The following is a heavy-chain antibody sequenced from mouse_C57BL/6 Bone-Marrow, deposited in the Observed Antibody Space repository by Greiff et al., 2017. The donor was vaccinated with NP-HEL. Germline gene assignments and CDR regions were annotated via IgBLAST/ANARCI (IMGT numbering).Heavy chain of an antibody. CDR2: IDPENGDT. CDR3: TGGNYGDFDY. V-gene: IGHV14-4*01. CDR1: GFNIKDDY. J-gene: IGHJ2*01. D-gene: IGHD2-1*01. Sequence: DVQLQESGAELVRPGASVKLSCTASGFNIKDDYMHWVKQRPEQGLEWIGWIDPENGDTEYASKFQGKATITADTSSNTAYLQLSSLTSEDTAVYYCTGGNYGDFDYWGQGTTLTVSS.